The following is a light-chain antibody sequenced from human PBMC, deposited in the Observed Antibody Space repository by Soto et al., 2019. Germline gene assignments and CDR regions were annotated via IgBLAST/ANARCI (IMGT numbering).Light chain of an antibody. CDR3: QHYDSSPPYT. CDR1: RSFASSY. V-gene: IGKV3-20*01. Sequence: EIVLTQSPVTLSLSPGERATLSCRASRSFASSYLGWYQQKPGQAPRLLIYAASTRATGIPDRFSGSGSATDFTLTISRLELEDSAVYYCQHYDSSPPYTFGQGTKLEIK. J-gene: IGKJ2*01. CDR2: AAS.